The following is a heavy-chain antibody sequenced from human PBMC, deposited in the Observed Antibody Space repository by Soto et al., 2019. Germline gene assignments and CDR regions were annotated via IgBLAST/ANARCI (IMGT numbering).Heavy chain of an antibody. Sequence: EVQLVESGGRLVRTGGSLRLSCVASGFTFSSYSMNWVRQAPGKGLEWVSSISSSSDYIFYADSLKGRFTISRDNAKNSLYLQMNGLRAEETVSYYCARGLHFDNGGYPPWGQGTLVTASS. V-gene: IGHV3-21*02. CDR1: GFTFSSYS. J-gene: IGHJ5*02. CDR3: ARGLHFDNGGYPP. D-gene: IGHD3-22*01. CDR2: ISSSSDYI.